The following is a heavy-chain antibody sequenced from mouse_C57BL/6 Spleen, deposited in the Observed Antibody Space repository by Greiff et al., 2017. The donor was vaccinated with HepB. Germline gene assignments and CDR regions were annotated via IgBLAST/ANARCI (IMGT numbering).Heavy chain of an antibody. CDR2: IYPGSGST. D-gene: IGHD2-3*01. Sequence: VQLQEPGAELVKPGASVKMSCKASGYTFTSYWITWVKQRPGQGLEWIGDIYPGSGSTNYNEKFKSKATLTVDTSSSTAYMQLSSLTSEDSAVYYCARDGYYAHYFDYWGQGTTLTVSS. CDR1: GYTFTSYW. CDR3: ARDGYYAHYFDY. J-gene: IGHJ2*01. V-gene: IGHV1-55*01.